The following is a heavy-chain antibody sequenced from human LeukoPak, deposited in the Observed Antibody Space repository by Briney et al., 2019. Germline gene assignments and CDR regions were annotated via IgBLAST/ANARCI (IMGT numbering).Heavy chain of an antibody. D-gene: IGHD2-2*01. V-gene: IGHV4-59*08. CDR2: IYYSGST. J-gene: IGHJ3*02. Sequence: PSETLSLTCTVSDGSISSDYWSWIRQPPGRGLEWIGYIYYSGSTNYNPSLKSRVTISVDTSENQFSLKLSSVTAADTAVYYCARHYCSSTSCYGTGTAFDIWGQGTMVTVSS. CDR1: DGSISSDY. CDR3: ARHYCSSTSCYGTGTAFDI.